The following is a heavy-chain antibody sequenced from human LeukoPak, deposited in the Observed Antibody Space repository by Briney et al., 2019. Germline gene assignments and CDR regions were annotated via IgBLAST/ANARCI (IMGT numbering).Heavy chain of an antibody. D-gene: IGHD3-22*01. Sequence: GGCLRLSSAASGFTFEDYTVHCVRQAPGKSLEWVSLISWDGTTYYSDSVTGRFTISRDNSKNSLYLQMDALRTEDTAFYYCVKDLSYDTSGSGFDYWGQGTLVTVSS. CDR3: VKDLSYDTSGSGFDY. CDR2: ISWDGTT. V-gene: IGHV3-43*01. CDR1: GFTFEDYT. J-gene: IGHJ4*02.